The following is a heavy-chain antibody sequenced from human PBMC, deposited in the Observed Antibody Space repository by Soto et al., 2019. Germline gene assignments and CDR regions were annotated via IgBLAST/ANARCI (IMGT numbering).Heavy chain of an antibody. CDR1: GFTFDDYG. CDR3: ARAHDYGDYRAFDY. D-gene: IGHD4-17*01. V-gene: IGHV3-20*01. CDR2: INWNGGST. J-gene: IGHJ4*02. Sequence: EVQLVESGGGVVRPGGSLRLSCAASGFTFDDYGMSWVRQAPGKGLEWVSGINWNGGSTGYADSVKGRFTISRDNAKNSLHLQMNSLRAEDTALYHCARAHDYGDYRAFDYWGQGTLVTVSS.